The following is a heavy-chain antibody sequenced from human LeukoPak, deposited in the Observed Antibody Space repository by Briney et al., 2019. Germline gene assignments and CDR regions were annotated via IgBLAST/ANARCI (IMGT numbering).Heavy chain of an antibody. CDR2: TYPGDSDT. CDR3: ARHPVGEMATMWYFDY. CDR1: GYSFTSYW. V-gene: IGHV5-51*01. D-gene: IGHD5-24*01. J-gene: IGHJ4*02. Sequence: GESLKISCKGSGYSFTSYWIGWVRQMPGKGLEWMGITYPGDSDTRYSPSFQGQVTISADKSISTAYLQWSSLKASDTAMYYCARHPVGEMATMWYFDYWGQGTLVTVSS.